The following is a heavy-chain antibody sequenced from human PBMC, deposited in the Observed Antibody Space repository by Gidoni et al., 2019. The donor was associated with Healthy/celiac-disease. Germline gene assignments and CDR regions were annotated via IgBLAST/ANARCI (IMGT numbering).Heavy chain of an antibody. J-gene: IGHJ4*02. Sequence: EVQLLESGGGLVQPGGSLRLSCAASVLPFSSYAMGWVRQAPGEGMAWVSAISGSGGSTDYADSVKGRFTISSDNSKNTLYLHMNSLRAEDTAVYYCAKDPYNYWGQGTLVTVSS. V-gene: IGHV3-23*01. CDR1: VLPFSSYA. D-gene: IGHD2-2*02. CDR2: ISGSGGST. CDR3: AKDPYNY.